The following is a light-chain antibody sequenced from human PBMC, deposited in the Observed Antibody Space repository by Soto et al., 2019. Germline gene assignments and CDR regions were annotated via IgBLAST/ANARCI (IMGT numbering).Light chain of an antibody. Sequence: EVVLTQSPGTLSLSPGGRASLSCRASQTVSPYLAWYQQKPGQAPRLLIYGASSRATGIPDRFSGSGSGTDFTLTISRLEPEDFAVYFCQQYVNSPFTFGPGTKVDIK. J-gene: IGKJ3*01. CDR2: GAS. CDR3: QQYVNSPFT. V-gene: IGKV3-20*01. CDR1: QTVSPY.